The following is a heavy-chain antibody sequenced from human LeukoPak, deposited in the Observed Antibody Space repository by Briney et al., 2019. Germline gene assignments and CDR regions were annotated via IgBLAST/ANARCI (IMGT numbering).Heavy chain of an antibody. CDR3: ARGSHSRTIVVVPAAWAFDI. J-gene: IGHJ3*02. CDR1: GFTFSSYG. D-gene: IGHD2-2*01. Sequence: GRSLRLSCAASGFTFSSYGMHWVRQAPGKGLEWVAVIWYDGSNKYYADSVKGRFTISRDNSKNTLYLQMNSLRAEDTAVYYCARGSHSRTIVVVPAAWAFDIWGQGTMVTVSS. V-gene: IGHV3-33*01. CDR2: IWYDGSNK.